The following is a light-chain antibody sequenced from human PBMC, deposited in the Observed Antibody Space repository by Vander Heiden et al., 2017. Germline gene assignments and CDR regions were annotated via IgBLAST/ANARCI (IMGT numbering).Light chain of an antibody. CDR3: HQTYSTLWT. J-gene: IGKJ1*01. CDR1: QNINSD. V-gene: IGKV1-39*01. CDR2: GAS. Sequence: DIQITQSPASLSASVGDRVTIPCRASQNINSDLNWYQQRPGKAPNLLIYGASTLQSGVPSRFSGSGSGTDFTLTISSLQPEDFATYYCHQTYSTLWTFGQGTRVDIK.